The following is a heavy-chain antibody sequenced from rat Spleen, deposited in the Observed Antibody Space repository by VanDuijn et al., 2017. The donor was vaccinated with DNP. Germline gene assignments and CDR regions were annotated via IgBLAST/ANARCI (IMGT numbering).Heavy chain of an antibody. Sequence: EVRLVESGGGLVQPGRSLKLSCAASGFIFSDYAMAWVRRSPRRGLEWVASISASGGSTYYRDSVKGRFTSSRDNAKSTLYLQMNSLRSEDTANYYCTRHSSYMDWFVYWGQGTLVTVSS. J-gene: IGHJ3*01. V-gene: IGHV5-25*01. CDR1: GFIFSDYA. CDR3: TRHSSYMDWFVY. CDR2: ISASGGST. D-gene: IGHD1-12*01.